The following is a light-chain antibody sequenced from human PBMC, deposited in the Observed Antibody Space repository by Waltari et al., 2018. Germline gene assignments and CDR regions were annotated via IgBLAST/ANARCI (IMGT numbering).Light chain of an antibody. CDR1: QSVSNY. CDR3: QQRGNGLT. Sequence: EIVLTQSPATLSLSPGERATLSCRASQSVSNYLAWYQQKPGQAPRLLIYEASTRATGTPARCSGSGSGTDFSLTISSLEPEDFAVYYCQQRGNGLTFGGGTKVEIK. J-gene: IGKJ4*01. V-gene: IGKV3-11*01. CDR2: EAS.